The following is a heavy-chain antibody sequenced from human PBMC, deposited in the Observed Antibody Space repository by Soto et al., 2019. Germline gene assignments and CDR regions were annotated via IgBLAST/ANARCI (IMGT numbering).Heavy chain of an antibody. V-gene: IGHV4-34*01. CDR1: GGSFSGYQ. CDR3: ARGCILWFGKLSRREGYCSYVDL. J-gene: IGHJ6*03. CDR2: INDSGNI. Sequence: QVQLQQWGAGLLKPSETLSLTCAVYGGSFSGYQWSWIRQTPGKGLEWIGEINDSGNINFNPSLKRRLTILLDTPKNQISLQLTSVTAAVAAVYYCARGCILWFGKLSRREGYCSYVDLLGKGTAVTVSS. D-gene: IGHD3-10*01.